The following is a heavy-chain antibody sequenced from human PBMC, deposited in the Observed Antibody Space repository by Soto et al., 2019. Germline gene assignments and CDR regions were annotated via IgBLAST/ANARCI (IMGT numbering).Heavy chain of an antibody. Sequence: GESLKISCKGSGYSFTSYWIGWVRQMPGKGLEWMGIIYPGDSDTRYSPSFQGQVTISADKSISTAYLQWSSLKASDTAMYYCACSSITIFGVVSAFDIWGQGTMVTVSS. V-gene: IGHV5-51*01. CDR3: ACSSITIFGVVSAFDI. CDR1: GYSFTSYW. CDR2: IYPGDSDT. D-gene: IGHD3-3*01. J-gene: IGHJ3*02.